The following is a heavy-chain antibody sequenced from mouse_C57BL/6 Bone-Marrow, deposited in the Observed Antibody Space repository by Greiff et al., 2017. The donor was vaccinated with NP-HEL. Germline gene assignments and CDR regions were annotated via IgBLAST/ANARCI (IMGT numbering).Heavy chain of an antibody. CDR3: ARGTTVVATVDY. Sequence: QVQLQQPGTELVKPGASVKLSCKASGYTFTSYWMHWVKQRPGQGLEWIGNINPSNGGTNYNEKFKSKATLTVDKSSSTAYMQHSSLTSEDSAVYYCARGTTVVATVDYWGQGTTLTVSS. CDR1: GYTFTSYW. CDR2: INPSNGGT. V-gene: IGHV1-53*01. D-gene: IGHD1-1*01. J-gene: IGHJ2*01.